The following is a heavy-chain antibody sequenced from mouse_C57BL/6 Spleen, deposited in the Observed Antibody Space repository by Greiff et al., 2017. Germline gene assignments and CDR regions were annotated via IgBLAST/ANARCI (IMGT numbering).Heavy chain of an antibody. CDR2: IYPGDGDT. D-gene: IGHD3-2*02. V-gene: IGHV1-80*01. CDR3: ARLAQGGYYFDY. Sequence: QVQLQQSGAELVKPGASVKISCKASCYAFSSYWMNWVKQRPGKGLEWIGQIYPGDGDTNYNGKFKGKATLTADKSSSTAYMQLSSLTSEESAVYFCARLAQGGYYFDYWGQGTTLTVSS. J-gene: IGHJ2*01. CDR1: CYAFSSYW.